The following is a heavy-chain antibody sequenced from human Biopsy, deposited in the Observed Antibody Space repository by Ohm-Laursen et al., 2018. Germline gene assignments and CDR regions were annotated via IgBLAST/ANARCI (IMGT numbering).Heavy chain of an antibody. D-gene: IGHD1-26*01. Sequence: SLRLSCAASGFTYTTFAMSWVRQAPGRGLEWVAAVSSDGKNKHYADSVQGRFTISRDNSKNTVDLQMNSLRAEDTAVYYCAKGLYSGSYYYDSWGQGTLVTVSS. CDR2: VSSDGKNK. J-gene: IGHJ4*02. CDR3: AKGLYSGSYYYDS. V-gene: IGHV3-30*18. CDR1: GFTYTTFA.